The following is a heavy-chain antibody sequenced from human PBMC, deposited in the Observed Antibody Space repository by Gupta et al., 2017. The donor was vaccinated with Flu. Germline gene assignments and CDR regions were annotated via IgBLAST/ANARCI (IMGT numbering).Heavy chain of an antibody. CDR3: ARLAEDTVTTHYFDY. CDR2: IYYSGST. V-gene: IGHV4-59*08. D-gene: IGHD4-17*01. J-gene: IGHJ4*02. Sequence: QVQLQESGPGLVKPSETLSLTCTVSGGSISSYYWSWIRQPPGKGLEWIGYIYYSGSTNYNPSLKSRVTISVDTSKNQFSLKLSSVTAADTAVYYCARLAEDTVTTHYFDYWGQGTLVTVSS. CDR1: GGSISSYY.